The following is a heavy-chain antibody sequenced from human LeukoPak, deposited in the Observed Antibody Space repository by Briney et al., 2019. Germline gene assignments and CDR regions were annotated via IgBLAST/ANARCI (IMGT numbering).Heavy chain of an antibody. V-gene: IGHV3-21*01. CDR2: ISSSSYI. J-gene: IGHJ6*02. CDR3: AVIVVVVAATQRGHRGMDV. D-gene: IGHD2-15*01. Sequence: GGSLRLSCAASGFTFSSYSMNWVRQAPGKGLEWVSSISSSSYIYYADSVKGRFTISRDNAKNSLYLQMNSLRAEDTAVYYCAVIVVVVAATQRGHRGMDVWGQGTTVTVSS. CDR1: GFTFSSYS.